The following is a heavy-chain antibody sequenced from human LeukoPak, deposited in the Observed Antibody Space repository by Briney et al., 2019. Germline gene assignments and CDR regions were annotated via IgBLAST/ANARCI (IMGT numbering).Heavy chain of an antibody. CDR1: GYTFTSYY. CDR2: INPNSGGT. CDR3: ARESSPHYYDSRGYTTEDAFDI. V-gene: IGHV1-2*02. Sequence: ASLKLSRKASGYTFTSYYMHWGRQGPAQGLGWGWCINPNSGGTNYAHTFQGRVTMTSYTSISTAYMELRRLRSDDTAVYYCARESSPHYYDSRGYTTEDAFDIWGQGTMVTVSS. J-gene: IGHJ3*02. D-gene: IGHD3-22*01.